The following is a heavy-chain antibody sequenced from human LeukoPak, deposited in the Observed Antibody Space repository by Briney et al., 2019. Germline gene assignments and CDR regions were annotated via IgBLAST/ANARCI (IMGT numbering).Heavy chain of an antibody. CDR2: INPDTGDK. J-gene: IGHJ4*02. CDR3: ARTTSMTASGYDY. V-gene: IGHV1-8*03. CDR1: GYTFTNYH. Sequence: ASVKVSCKASGYTFTNYHINWVRQASGQGLEWMTWINPDTGDKGYARKFQDRVTTTTDTSISPAYMELSSLSSEDTAAYFCARTTSMTASGYDYWGQGTLVTVSS. D-gene: IGHD2-21*02.